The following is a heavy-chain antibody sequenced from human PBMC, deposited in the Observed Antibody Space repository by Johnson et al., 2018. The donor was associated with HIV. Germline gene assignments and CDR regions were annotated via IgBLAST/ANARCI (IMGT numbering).Heavy chain of an antibody. CDR3: ARGGVGRYDSSGSRPDAFDI. J-gene: IGHJ3*02. V-gene: IGHV3-66*02. CDR2: IYSGGST. CDR1: GFTVSSNY. D-gene: IGHD3-22*01. Sequence: MQLVESGGGVIRPGGSLRLSCASSGFTVSSNYMSWVRQAPGKGLEWVSVIYSGGSTYYADSVKGRFTISRDNSKNTLYLQMARLRAEDTAVYYCARGGVGRYDSSGSRPDAFDIWGQGTMVTVSS.